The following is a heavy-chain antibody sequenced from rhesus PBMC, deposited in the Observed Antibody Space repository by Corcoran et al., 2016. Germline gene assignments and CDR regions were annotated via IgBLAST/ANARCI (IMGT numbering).Heavy chain of an antibody. J-gene: IGHJ4*01. Sequence: EVPLVESGGGLVQPGGSLRLSCAASGFTFSRYGMHWARPAPGKGRQWGSAIKAVGGRTWSTDAVKGRCTISRENAKNTLYLQMDSLRAEDTAVYYCARDGGWSLNYWGQGVLVTVSS. CDR1: GFTFSRYG. V-gene: IGHV3-22*01. CDR2: IKAVGGRT. CDR3: ARDGGWSLNY. D-gene: IGHD2-21*01.